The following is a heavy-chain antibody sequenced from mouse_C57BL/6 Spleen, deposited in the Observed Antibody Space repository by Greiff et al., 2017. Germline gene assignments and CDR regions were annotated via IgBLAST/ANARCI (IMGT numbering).Heavy chain of an antibody. Sequence: QVQLQQSGAELVKPGASVKISCKASGYAFSSYWMNWVKQRPGKGLEWIGQFYPGDGDTNYNGKFKGKATLTADKSSSTAYMQLSSLTSEDSAVYFCARPSYYYGSYYFDYWGQGTTLTVSS. CDR1: GYAFSSYW. V-gene: IGHV1-80*01. J-gene: IGHJ2*01. CDR2: FYPGDGDT. CDR3: ARPSYYYGSYYFDY. D-gene: IGHD1-1*01.